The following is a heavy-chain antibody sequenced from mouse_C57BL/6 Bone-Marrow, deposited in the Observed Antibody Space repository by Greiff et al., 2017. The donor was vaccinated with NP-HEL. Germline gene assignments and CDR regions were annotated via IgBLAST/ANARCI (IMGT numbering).Heavy chain of an antibody. J-gene: IGHJ2*01. Sequence: DVQLQESGAELVRPGASVKLSCTASGFNIKDDYMHWVKQRPGQGLEWIGWIDPENGDTEYASKFQGKATITADTSSNTAYLQLSSLTSEDTAVYYCTIYYMGTGWGQGTTLTVSS. V-gene: IGHV14-4*01. CDR2: IDPENGDT. CDR3: TIYYMGTG. D-gene: IGHD2-1*01. CDR1: GFNIKDDY.